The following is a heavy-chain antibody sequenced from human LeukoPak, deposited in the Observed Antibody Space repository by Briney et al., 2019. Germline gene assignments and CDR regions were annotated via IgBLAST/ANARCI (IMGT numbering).Heavy chain of an antibody. CDR2: INPNSGGT. V-gene: IGHV1-2*02. CDR3: ARGYCSGDCFTLFDY. J-gene: IGHJ4*02. D-gene: IGHD2-21*02. Sequence: GASVKVSCKASGYMFTGYYMHWVRQAPGQGLEWMGWINPNSGGTNYAQKFQGRATMTRDTSISTAYMELSSLRSEDTAVYYCARGYCSGDCFTLFDYWGQGTLVTVSS. CDR1: GYMFTGYY.